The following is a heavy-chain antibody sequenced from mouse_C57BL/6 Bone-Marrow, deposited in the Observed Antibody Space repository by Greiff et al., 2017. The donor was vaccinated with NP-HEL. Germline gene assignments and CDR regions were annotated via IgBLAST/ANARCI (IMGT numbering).Heavy chain of an antibody. CDR2: INPSNGGT. J-gene: IGHJ1*03. CDR1: GYTFTSYW. Sequence: VQLQQPGTELVKPGASVKLSCKASGYTFTSYWMHWVKQRPGQGLEWIGNINPSNGGTNYNEKFKSTATLTVDKSSSTAYMQLSSRTSEDSAVDYCARGYYGRSYGYWYVDVWGTGTTVTVSS. D-gene: IGHD1-1*01. CDR3: ARGYYGRSYGYWYVDV. V-gene: IGHV1-53*01.